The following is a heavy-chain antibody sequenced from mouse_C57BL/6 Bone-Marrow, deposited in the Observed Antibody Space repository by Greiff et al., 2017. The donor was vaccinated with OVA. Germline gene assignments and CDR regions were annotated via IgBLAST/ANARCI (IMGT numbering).Heavy chain of an antibody. J-gene: IGHJ2*01. CDR3: ARSDGSSSGDY. D-gene: IGHD1-1*01. CDR2: IDPSDSYT. Sequence: QVQLQQSGAELVRPGTSVKLSCKASGYTFTSYWMHWVKQRPGQGLEWIGVIDPSDSYTNYNQKFKGKATLTVDTSSSTAYMQLSSLTSEDSAVYYCARSDGSSSGDYWGQGTTLTVSS. V-gene: IGHV1-59*01. CDR1: GYTFTSYW.